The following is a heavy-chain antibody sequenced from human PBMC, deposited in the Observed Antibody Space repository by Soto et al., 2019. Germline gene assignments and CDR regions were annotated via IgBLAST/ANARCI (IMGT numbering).Heavy chain of an antibody. CDR1: GISLSTSGVG. V-gene: IGHV2-5*01. CDR3: ARGLATLPVFAFDI. D-gene: IGHD1-1*01. CDR2: VYWKDDK. J-gene: IGHJ3*02. Sequence: SGPTLVNPTQTLTLTCTLSGISLSTSGVGLGWIRQTPGKALEWLALVYWKDDKHYSPSLKTRLTITKDTSKNQAILTMTNMDPVDTATYYCARGLATLPVFAFDIWGQGTVVTVSS.